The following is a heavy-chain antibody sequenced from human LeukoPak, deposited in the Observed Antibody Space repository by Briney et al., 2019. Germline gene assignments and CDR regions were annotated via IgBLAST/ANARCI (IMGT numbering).Heavy chain of an antibody. J-gene: IGHJ4*02. CDR2: INHSGST. V-gene: IGHV4-34*01. CDR3: ARGLLEWLL. D-gene: IGHD3-3*01. Sequence: PSETLSLTCAVYGGSFSGYYWSWIRQPPGKGLEWIGEINHSGSTNYNPSLKSRVTISVDTSKNQFSLKLSSVTAADTAVYYCARGLLEWLLWGQGPLVTVSS. CDR1: GGSFSGYY.